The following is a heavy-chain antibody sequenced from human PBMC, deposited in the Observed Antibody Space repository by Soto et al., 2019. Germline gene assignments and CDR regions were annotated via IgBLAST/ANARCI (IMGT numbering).Heavy chain of an antibody. CDR2: TSIYNGHT. V-gene: IGHV1-18*01. J-gene: IGHJ4*02. CDR3: ARWDDYGASDQYHFDH. D-gene: IGHD4-17*01. CDR1: GYTFTASC. Sequence: ASVKVSCEASGYTFTASCISWVLQAPGQGLEWMGWTSIYNGHTEYSPKFLGRVVMTTDTSADTAYLELRSLRPDDAALYYCARWDDYGASDQYHFDHWGQGTLVTVSS.